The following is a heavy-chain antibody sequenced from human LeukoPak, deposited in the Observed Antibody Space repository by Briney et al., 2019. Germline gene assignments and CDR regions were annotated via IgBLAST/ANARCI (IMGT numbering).Heavy chain of an antibody. CDR1: GGSISSGSYY. J-gene: IGHJ4*02. CDR3: ARDPGDFWSGPYY. D-gene: IGHD3-3*01. Sequence: PSQTLSLTCTVSGGSISSGSYYWSWIRQPAGKGLEWIGRIYTSGSTNYNPSLKSRVTISVDTSKNQFSLKLSSVTAADTAVYYCARDPGDFWSGPYYWGQGTLVTVSS. V-gene: IGHV4-61*02. CDR2: IYTSGST.